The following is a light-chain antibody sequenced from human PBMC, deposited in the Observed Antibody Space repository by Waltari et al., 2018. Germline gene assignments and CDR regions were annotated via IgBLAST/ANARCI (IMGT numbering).Light chain of an antibody. V-gene: IGLV1-40*01. J-gene: IGLJ2*01. CDR3: QSYDRSLSVV. CDR1: SSNIGAGYD. Sequence: QSVLTQPPSVSGAPGQRVTISCTGSSSNIGAGYDVHWYQQLPGTAPKLLLYGNSNRPYGLPDRVSGSKSGTSASLAIRGLQAEDEADYYCQSYDRSLSVVFGGGTKLTVL. CDR2: GNS.